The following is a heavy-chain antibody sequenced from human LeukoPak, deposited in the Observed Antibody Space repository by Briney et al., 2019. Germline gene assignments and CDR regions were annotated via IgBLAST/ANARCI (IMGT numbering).Heavy chain of an antibody. J-gene: IGHJ2*01. D-gene: IGHD4-23*01. Sequence: GESLKISCKGSGYSFTTYWIGWVRHMPGKGLEWMGIIYPGDSDTRYSPSFQGQVTISADKSISTAYLQWSSLKASDTAMYYCARRVVNNRNWYFDLWGRGTLVTVSS. CDR3: ARRVVNNRNWYFDL. V-gene: IGHV5-51*01. CDR2: IYPGDSDT. CDR1: GYSFTTYW.